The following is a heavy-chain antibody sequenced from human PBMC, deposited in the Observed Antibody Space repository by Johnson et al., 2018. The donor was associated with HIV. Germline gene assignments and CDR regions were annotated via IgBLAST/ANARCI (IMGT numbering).Heavy chain of an antibody. CDR1: GFTFSNYG. J-gene: IGHJ3*02. D-gene: IGHD2-2*01. Sequence: VQLVESGGGVVQPGGSLRLSCATSGFTFSNYGMHWVRQAPGKGLEWVAFIRYDGSNKYHEDSVKGRFTISRDNSKNTLYLQMNSLRAEDTALYYCARKTSFQVVVPAAVSDAFDIWGQGTMVTVSS. V-gene: IGHV3-30*02. CDR2: IRYDGSNK. CDR3: ARKTSFQVVVPAAVSDAFDI.